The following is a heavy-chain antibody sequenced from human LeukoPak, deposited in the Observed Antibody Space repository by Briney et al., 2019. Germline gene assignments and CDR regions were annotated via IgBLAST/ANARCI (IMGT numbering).Heavy chain of an antibody. Sequence: SETLSLTCAVSGASISSYYWSWIRQPPGKGLEWIGYIYHSGSTNYNPSLKSRVTISVDTSKNQFSLKLSSVTAADTAVYYCASSRQQLVDYWGQGTLVTVSS. D-gene: IGHD6-13*01. CDR3: ASSRQQLVDY. CDR1: GASISSYY. J-gene: IGHJ4*02. CDR2: IYHSGST. V-gene: IGHV4-59*08.